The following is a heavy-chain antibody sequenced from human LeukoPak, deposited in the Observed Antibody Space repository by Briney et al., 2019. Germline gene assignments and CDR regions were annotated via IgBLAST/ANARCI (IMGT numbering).Heavy chain of an antibody. CDR2: AYSGGGA. Sequence: GGSLRLSCTTSGFNFRAYWMGWVRQAPGKGLEWVSVAYSGGGAYYADSVKGRFTFSRDNSKNTLHLHMNSLRAEDTAVYYCARELVGHEAFDIWGQGTMVTVSS. J-gene: IGHJ3*02. CDR1: GFNFRAYW. CDR3: ARELVGHEAFDI. V-gene: IGHV3-53*01. D-gene: IGHD1-26*01.